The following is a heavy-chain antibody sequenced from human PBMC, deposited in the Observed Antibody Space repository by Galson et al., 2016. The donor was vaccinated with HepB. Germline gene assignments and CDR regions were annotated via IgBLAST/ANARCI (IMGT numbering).Heavy chain of an antibody. CDR3: AVSKENFWFDP. D-gene: IGHD2/OR15-2a*01. Sequence: SETLSLTCTVSGDSISSGNYYWAWIRQPPGKGLEWIGSVYYSGTTYYNPSLKSRVTMSVDTSKNQFSLRLSSVTAADTAVIYCAVSKENFWFDPWGQGTLVTVSS. CDR2: VYYSGTT. CDR1: GDSISSGNYY. J-gene: IGHJ5*02. V-gene: IGHV4-39*01.